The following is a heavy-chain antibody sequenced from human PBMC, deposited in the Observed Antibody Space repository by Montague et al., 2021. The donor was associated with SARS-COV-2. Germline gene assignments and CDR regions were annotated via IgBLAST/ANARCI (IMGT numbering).Heavy chain of an antibody. V-gene: IGHV3-7*05. CDR3: AREPGPYYDILTGLTVGYMDV. CDR1: GFTFSSYW. Sequence: SLRLSCAASGFTFSSYWMSWVRQAPGKGLAWVANIKQDGSEKYYVDSVKGRFTISRDNAKNSLYLQMNSLRAEDTAVYYCAREPGPYYDILTGLTVGYMDVWGKGTTVTVFS. D-gene: IGHD3-9*01. J-gene: IGHJ6*03. CDR2: IKQDGSEK.